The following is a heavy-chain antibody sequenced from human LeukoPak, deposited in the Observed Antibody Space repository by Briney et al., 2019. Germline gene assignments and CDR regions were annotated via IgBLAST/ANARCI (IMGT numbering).Heavy chain of an antibody. CDR2: FDPENDET. CDR3: ATEVTSIVPDY. D-gene: IGHD2-21*02. Sequence: ASVKVSCKVSGHTLSELPMYWVRQAPGEGLEWMGSFDPENDETIYAQKFRGRVTMTEDTSTNTAYMELSSLRSDDTAVYYCATEVTSIVPDYWGQGTLVTVSS. V-gene: IGHV1-24*01. CDR1: GHTLSELP. J-gene: IGHJ4*02.